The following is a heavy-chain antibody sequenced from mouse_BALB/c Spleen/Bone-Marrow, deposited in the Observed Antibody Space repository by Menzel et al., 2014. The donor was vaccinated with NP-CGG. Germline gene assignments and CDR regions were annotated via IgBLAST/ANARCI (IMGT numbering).Heavy chain of an antibody. V-gene: IGHV2-6*02. CDR1: GFSLSSYG. D-gene: IGHD2-1*01. CDR2: IWSDGST. J-gene: IGHJ4*01. Sequence: VKLMQSGPGLVAPSQSLTITCTVSGFSLSSYGVHWVRQTPEKGLEWLVVIWSDGSTTYNSALKSRLRISKDNSKSQVFIKMDSLQTDETAIYYCARYGNYAVDYWGQGTSVTVSS. CDR3: ARYGNYAVDY.